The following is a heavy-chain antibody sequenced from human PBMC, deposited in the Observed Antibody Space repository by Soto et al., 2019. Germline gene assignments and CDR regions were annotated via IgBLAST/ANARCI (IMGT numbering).Heavy chain of an antibody. V-gene: IGHV1-69*08. CDR2: IIPILGIA. Sequence: QVQLVQSGAEVKKPGSSVKVSCKASGGTFSSYTISWVRQAPGQGLEWMGRIIPILGIANYAQKFQGRVTITADKYTSTAYMELSSLRSEDTAVYYCARDRDSSGLPPTLDYWGQGTLVTVSS. CDR3: ARDRDSSGLPPTLDY. D-gene: IGHD3-22*01. CDR1: GGTFSSYT. J-gene: IGHJ4*02.